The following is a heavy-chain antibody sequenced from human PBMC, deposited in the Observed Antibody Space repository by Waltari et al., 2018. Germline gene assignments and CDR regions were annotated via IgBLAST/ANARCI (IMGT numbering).Heavy chain of an antibody. Sequence: QVQLQESGPGLVKPSQTLSLTCTVSGGSISSGSYYWSWIRHPAGRGREVIGPIYTSGSTNYNPSRKSRVTLSVDTSKNQFSLKLSSVTDADTAVYYCARGNSNYAEKYYYYGMDVWGQGTTVTVSS. CDR3: ARGNSNYAEKYYYYGMDV. V-gene: IGHV4-61*02. CDR2: IYTSGST. D-gene: IGHD4-4*01. CDR1: GGSISSGSYY. J-gene: IGHJ6*02.